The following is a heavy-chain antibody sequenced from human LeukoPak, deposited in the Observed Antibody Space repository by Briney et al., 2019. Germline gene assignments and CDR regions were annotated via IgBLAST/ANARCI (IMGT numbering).Heavy chain of an antibody. CDR3: ARDSYYDSSGYYYPTYAFDI. V-gene: IGHV4-34*01. Sequence: SETLSLTCGVFGGPFSGYYWSWIRQSPGKGLEWIGEINHSGITKYNPSLKSRVTMSVETSRNQFSLKLTSVTAADTAVYYCARDSYYDSSGYYYPTYAFDIWGQGTMVTVSS. J-gene: IGHJ3*02. CDR2: INHSGIT. CDR1: GGPFSGYY. D-gene: IGHD3-22*01.